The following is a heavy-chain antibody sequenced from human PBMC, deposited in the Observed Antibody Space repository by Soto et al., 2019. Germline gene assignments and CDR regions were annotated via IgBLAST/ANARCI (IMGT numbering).Heavy chain of an antibody. Sequence: QVQLQESGPGLVKPSETLSLTCTVSGGSISSYYWSWIRQPPGKGLEWIGYIHYSGSTKYNPSLKSPVTISVDTSKNQFSLKLSSVTAADTAVYYCARDRGGVASNWFDPWGQGTLVTVSS. CDR3: ARDRGGVASNWFDP. V-gene: IGHV4-59*01. CDR2: IHYSGST. CDR1: GGSISSYY. D-gene: IGHD3-10*01. J-gene: IGHJ5*02.